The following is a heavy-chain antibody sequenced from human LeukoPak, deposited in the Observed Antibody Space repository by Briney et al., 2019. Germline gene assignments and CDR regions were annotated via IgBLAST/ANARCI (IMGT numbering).Heavy chain of an antibody. D-gene: IGHD3-22*01. CDR1: GFTFSSYG. CDR3: ARGGYDTSGYYPDQYYFDY. Sequence: GGSLRLSCAASGFTFSSYGMNWVRQAPGKGLEWVSYISSSGGTIYYADSVKGRFTISRDNAKNSLYLQMNSLRAEDTAVYYCARGGYDTSGYYPDQYYFDYWGQGTLVTVSS. V-gene: IGHV3-48*03. CDR2: ISSSGGTI. J-gene: IGHJ4*02.